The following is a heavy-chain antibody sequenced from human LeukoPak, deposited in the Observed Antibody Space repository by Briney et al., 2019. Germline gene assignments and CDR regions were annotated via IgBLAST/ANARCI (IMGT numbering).Heavy chain of an antibody. CDR3: ARVVRTFTMFYFDY. CDR1: GGSISSYY. V-gene: IGHV4-59*01. J-gene: IGHJ4*02. D-gene: IGHD3-10*02. CDR2: IYYSGST. Sequence: SETLSLTCTVSGGSISSYYWSWIRQPPGKGLEWIGYIYYSGSTNYNPSLKSRVTISVDTSKNQFSLKLSSVTAADTAVYYCARVVRTFTMFYFDYWGQGTLVTVSS.